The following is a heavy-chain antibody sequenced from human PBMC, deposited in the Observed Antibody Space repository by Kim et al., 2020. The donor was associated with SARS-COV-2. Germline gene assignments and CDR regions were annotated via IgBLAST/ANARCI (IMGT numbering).Heavy chain of an antibody. Sequence: GGSLRLSCAAPGFTFSTYGMSWVSQAPGKGLERVSAISGSGSGTYFADSVKGRFTISRDNSKNTLYLQMNSLSAEDTAVYYCANHFQQQVRWFDPWRRG. CDR1: GFTFSTYG. CDR3: ANHFQQQVRWFDP. D-gene: IGHD6-13*01. J-gene: IGHJ5*02. CDR2: ISGSGSGT. V-gene: IGHV3-23*01.